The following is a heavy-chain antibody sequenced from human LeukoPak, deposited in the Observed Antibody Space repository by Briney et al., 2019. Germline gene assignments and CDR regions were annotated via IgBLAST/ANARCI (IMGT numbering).Heavy chain of an antibody. CDR3: TRDIGRLRGDAFDI. J-gene: IGHJ3*02. D-gene: IGHD2-15*01. Sequence: PGGSLRLSCTASGFTFSTYATHWVRQAPGKGLENVSGISGNGRSTFYANSVKGRFTVSRDNSKDTLYLQMGSLRAEDMAVYYCTRDIGRLRGDAFDIWGQGTMVTVSS. CDR2: ISGNGRST. CDR1: GFTFSTYA. V-gene: IGHV3-64*01.